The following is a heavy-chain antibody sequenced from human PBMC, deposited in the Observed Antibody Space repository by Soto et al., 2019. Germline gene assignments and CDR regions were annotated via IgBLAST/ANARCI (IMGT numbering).Heavy chain of an antibody. D-gene: IGHD5-12*01. CDR2: INGDGSTT. J-gene: IGHJ4*02. CDR1: GFTLSSFW. V-gene: IGHV3-74*01. CDR3: TRSKDGYNLVADY. Sequence: EVQLVESGGGLVQPGESLRLSCAASGFTLSSFWMHWVRQAPGKGLVWVSRINGDGSTTSYADSVKGRFTISRDNAKKTLDLQMNSLSAEETAVYYCTRSKDGYNLVADYWGQGTLVTVSS.